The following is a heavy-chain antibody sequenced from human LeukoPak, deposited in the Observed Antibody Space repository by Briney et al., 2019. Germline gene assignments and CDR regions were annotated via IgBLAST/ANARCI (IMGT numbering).Heavy chain of an antibody. CDR3: ARLPDYSNYVDWFDP. J-gene: IGHJ5*02. CDR2: IYYSGST. CDR1: GGSISSYF. D-gene: IGHD4-11*01. V-gene: IGHV4-59*08. Sequence: SEALSLTRTVSGGSISSYFWSGIRQPPGKGLEWVGYIYYSGSTNYNPSLQCRVTISVDTSKNQFSLKLSSVTAADTAVYYCARLPDYSNYVDWFDPWGQGTLVTVSS.